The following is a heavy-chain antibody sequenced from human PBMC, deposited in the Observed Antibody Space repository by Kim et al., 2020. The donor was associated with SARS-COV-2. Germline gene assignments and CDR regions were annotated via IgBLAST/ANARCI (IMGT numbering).Heavy chain of an antibody. J-gene: IGHJ4*02. CDR2: FRFDGSIQ. Sequence: GGSLRLSCVASGFTFSNYGMDWIRQAPGKGLEWVGVFRFDGSIQYSTDSVKGRFTISRDNSKNTVYLQINSLRGEDTGVYYCARGYDGHSVGGDLDYWGQGTLVTVTS. D-gene: IGHD2-21*01. CDR3: ARGYDGHSVGGDLDY. V-gene: IGHV3-33*03. CDR1: GFTFSNYG.